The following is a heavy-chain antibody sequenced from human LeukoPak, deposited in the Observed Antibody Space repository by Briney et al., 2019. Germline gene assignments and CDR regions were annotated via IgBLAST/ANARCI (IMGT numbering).Heavy chain of an antibody. D-gene: IGHD3-22*01. CDR3: ARVSKTYYYDSSGYYWGGFDY. CDR1: GGSISSGGYY. V-gene: IGHV4-30-2*01. CDR2: IYHSGST. Sequence: SGTLSLTCTVSGGSISSGGYYWSWIRQPPGKGLEWIGYIYHSGSTYYNPSLKSRVTISVDRSKNQFSLKLSSVTAADTAVYYCARVSKTYYYDSSGYYWGGFDYWGQGTLVTVSS. J-gene: IGHJ4*02.